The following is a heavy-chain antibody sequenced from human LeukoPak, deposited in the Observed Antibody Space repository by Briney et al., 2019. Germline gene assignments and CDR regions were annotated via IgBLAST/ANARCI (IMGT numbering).Heavy chain of an antibody. V-gene: IGHV3-30*04. Sequence: PGRSLRLSCAASGFTFSSYAMHWVRQAPGKGLEWVAVISYDGSNKYYAGSVKGRFTISRDNSKNTLYLQMNSLRAEDTAVYYCARDQSYWGQGTLVTVSS. J-gene: IGHJ4*02. CDR2: ISYDGSNK. CDR1: GFTFSSYA. CDR3: ARDQSY.